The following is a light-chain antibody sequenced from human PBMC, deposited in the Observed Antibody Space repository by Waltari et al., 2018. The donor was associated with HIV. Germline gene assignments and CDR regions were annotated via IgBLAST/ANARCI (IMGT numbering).Light chain of an antibody. CDR1: SGSIASNY. Sequence: FILTQPHSVSGSPGKTVNISCTRSSGSIASNYVQWFQQRPGSPPLNSIYQNNQRASVVADRFSGSIDRSSNSASLTSSGLKTEDEADFFCQSYDTSNSHWVFGGGTKLTVL. CDR3: QSYDTSNSHWV. V-gene: IGLV6-57*01. J-gene: IGLJ3*02. CDR2: QNN.